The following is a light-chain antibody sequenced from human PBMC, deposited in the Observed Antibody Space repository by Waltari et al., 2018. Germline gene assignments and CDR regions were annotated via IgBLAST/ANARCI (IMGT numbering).Light chain of an antibody. J-gene: IGLJ2*01. V-gene: IGLV2-8*01. Sequence: QSALTQPPSASGSPGQSVTIPCTGTSSDVGGYNYVSWYQQHPGKAPKLMIDEVSKRPSGVPDRFSGSKSGNTASLPVSGLQAEDEADYYCSSYAGSNRVVFGGGTKLTVL. CDR1: SSDVGGYNY. CDR2: EVS. CDR3: SSYAGSNRVV.